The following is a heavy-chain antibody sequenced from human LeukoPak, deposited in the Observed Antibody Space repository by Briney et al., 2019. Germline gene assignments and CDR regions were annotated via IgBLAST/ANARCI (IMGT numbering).Heavy chain of an antibody. CDR2: IYYSGST. J-gene: IGHJ4*02. CDR3: AREPRWYSSGWYEE. Sequence: SETLSLTCTVSGGSISSYYWSWIRQPPGKGLEWIRYIYYSGSTNYNPSLKSRVTISVDTSKNQFSLKLSSVTAADTAVYYCAREPRWYSSGWYEEWGQGTLVTVSS. CDR1: GGSISSYY. V-gene: IGHV4-59*01. D-gene: IGHD6-19*01.